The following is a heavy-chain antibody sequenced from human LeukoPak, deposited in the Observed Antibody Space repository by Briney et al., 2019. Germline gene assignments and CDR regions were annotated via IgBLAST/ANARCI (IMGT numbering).Heavy chain of an antibody. CDR1: GYTFTGYY. J-gene: IGHJ4*02. Sequence: ASVKVSCKASGYTFTGYYIHWVRQAPGQGLEWMGWINPNSGGTNYAQKFQGRVTMTRDTSISTAYRELRRLRSDDRAVYYCARGPPTIVVVITTGDFDSWGQGTLVTVSS. D-gene: IGHD3-22*01. V-gene: IGHV1-2*02. CDR3: ARGPPTIVVVITTGDFDS. CDR2: INPNSGGT.